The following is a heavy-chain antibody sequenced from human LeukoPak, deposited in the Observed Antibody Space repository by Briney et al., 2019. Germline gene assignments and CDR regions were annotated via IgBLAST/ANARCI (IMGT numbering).Heavy chain of an antibody. CDR3: ARRLAGTVDY. CDR2: IYYSGST. D-gene: IGHD6-13*01. Sequence: SETLSLTCTVSGGSISRSSYYWGWIRQPPGKGLEWIGSIYYSGSTYYNPSLKSRVTISVDTSKNQFSLKLSSVTAADTAVYYCARRLAGTVDYWGQGTLVTVSS. J-gene: IGHJ4*02. CDR1: GGSISRSSYY. V-gene: IGHV4-39*01.